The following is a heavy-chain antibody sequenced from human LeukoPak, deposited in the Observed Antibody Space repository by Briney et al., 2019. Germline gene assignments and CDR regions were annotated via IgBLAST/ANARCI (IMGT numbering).Heavy chain of an antibody. J-gene: IGHJ4*02. Sequence: GGSLRLSCAASGFTFSSYEFNWVRQVPGKGLEWVSYISSSGNTIYYANSVKGRFTFSRDKAENSLCLQMNGLRAEDTAIYYCARERIYGDYFDYWGQGALVTVSS. CDR3: ARERIYGDYFDY. V-gene: IGHV3-48*03. D-gene: IGHD4-17*01. CDR1: GFTFSSYE. CDR2: ISSSGNTI.